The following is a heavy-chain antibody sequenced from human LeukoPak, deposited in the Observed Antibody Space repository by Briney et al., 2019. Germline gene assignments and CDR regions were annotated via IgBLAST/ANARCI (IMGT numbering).Heavy chain of an antibody. D-gene: IGHD3-3*01. V-gene: IGHV4-61*08. CDR2: FYSSGDS. CDR3: ARENGRWIWNSWGSYYGMDV. Sequence: SDTLSLTCTVSGGSISSGGYYWTWIRQPPGEGLEWIGCFYSSGDSNYNPSPRSRVTMSLDTSKSRFSLNLNSVTAADAAVYYCARENGRWIWNSWGSYYGMDVWGQGTTVTVSS. J-gene: IGHJ6*02. CDR1: GGSISSGGYY.